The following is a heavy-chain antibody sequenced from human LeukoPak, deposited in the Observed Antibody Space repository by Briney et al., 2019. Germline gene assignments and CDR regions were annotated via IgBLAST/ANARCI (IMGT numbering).Heavy chain of an antibody. CDR2: IYYSGST. V-gene: IGHV4-59*01. D-gene: IGHD4-23*01. J-gene: IGHJ6*03. CDR1: GGSISSYY. CDR3: ARDYGGNSWSYYYYYMDV. Sequence: SETLSLTCTVSGGSISSYYWSWIRQPPGKGLEWIGYIYYSGSTNYNPSLKSRVTISVDTSKNQFSLKLSSVTAADTAVYYCARDYGGNSWSYYYYYMDVWGKGTTVTVSS.